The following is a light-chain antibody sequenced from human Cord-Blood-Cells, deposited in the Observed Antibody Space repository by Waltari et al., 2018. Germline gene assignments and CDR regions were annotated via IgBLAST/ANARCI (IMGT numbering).Light chain of an antibody. V-gene: IGLV1-44*01. CDR1: SSNIGSST. CDR3: AAWDDSLNGWV. Sequence: QSVLTQPPSASGTPGQTVTISCSGSSSNIGSSTVNWYQQPPGTAPKLLIYSNNQRPSGVPDRFSGSKSGTSASLAISGLQSEDEADYYCAAWDDSLNGWVFGGGTKLTVL. CDR2: SNN. J-gene: IGLJ3*02.